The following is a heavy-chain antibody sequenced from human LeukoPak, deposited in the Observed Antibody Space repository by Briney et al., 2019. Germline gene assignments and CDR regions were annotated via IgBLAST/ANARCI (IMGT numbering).Heavy chain of an antibody. Sequence: GGSLRLSCAASGFTFSSYEMNWVRQAPGKGLEWVSYVSVSDSASYYADSVKGRFTISRDNAKNSLYLQMNSLRAEDTAVYYCASTGRMDVWGQGTTVTVSS. CDR2: VSVSDSAS. CDR3: ASTGRMDV. D-gene: IGHD4-17*01. CDR1: GFTFSSYE. V-gene: IGHV3-48*03. J-gene: IGHJ6*02.